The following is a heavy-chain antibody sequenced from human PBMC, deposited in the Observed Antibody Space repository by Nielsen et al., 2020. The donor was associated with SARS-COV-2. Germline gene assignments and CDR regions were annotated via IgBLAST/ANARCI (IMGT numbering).Heavy chain of an antibody. Sequence: GGSLRLSCAASGFTFSSYGMHWARQAPGKGLEWVAVISYDGSNKYYADSVKGRFTISRDNSKNTLYLQMNSLRAEDTAVYYCAKEARYSYGPFDYWGQGTLVTASS. V-gene: IGHV3-30*18. J-gene: IGHJ4*02. D-gene: IGHD5-18*01. CDR1: GFTFSSYG. CDR2: ISYDGSNK. CDR3: AKEARYSYGPFDY.